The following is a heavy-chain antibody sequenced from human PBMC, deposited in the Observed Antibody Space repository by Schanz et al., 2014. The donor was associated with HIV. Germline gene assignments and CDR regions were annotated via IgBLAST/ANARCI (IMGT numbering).Heavy chain of an antibody. J-gene: IGHJ6*02. CDR3: DTSTSAAYMEQRSLRPDDTAVYYCARDTAEVDTAMANCYYYGLDA. CDR2: ISGFHDNT. V-gene: IGHV1-18*04. D-gene: IGHD6-25*01. Sequence: QVQLLQSGAEVKKPGASVKVSCEASGYTFTSYGVSWVRQAPGQGLEWMGWISGFHDNTNYAQKFQGRVTITTDTTTTPPPNTPTPPKSQQPVTMTTDTSTSAAYMEQRSLRPDDTAVYYCARDTAEVDTAMANCYYYGLDAWGQGTTVTVS. CDR1: GYTFTSYG.